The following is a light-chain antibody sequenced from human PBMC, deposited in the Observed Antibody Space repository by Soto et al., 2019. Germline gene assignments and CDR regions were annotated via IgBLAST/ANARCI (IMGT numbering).Light chain of an antibody. V-gene: IGKV3-11*01. Sequence: EIVLTQSPATLSLSPGERATLSCRASQSFSSYLACYQQKPGQAPRLLIYDASNRATGIPARFSGSGSGTDFTLTISSLEPEDFAVYYCQQRSNWPWTFGQGTKV. J-gene: IGKJ1*01. CDR2: DAS. CDR3: QQRSNWPWT. CDR1: QSFSSY.